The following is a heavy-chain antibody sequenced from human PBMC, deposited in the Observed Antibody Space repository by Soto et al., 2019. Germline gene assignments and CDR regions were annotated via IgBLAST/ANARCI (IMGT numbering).Heavy chain of an antibody. CDR2: ISGSGGST. D-gene: IGHD6-19*01. CDR3: AKFVIAVAGTYYFDY. CDR1: GFTFSSYA. V-gene: IGHV3-23*01. J-gene: IGHJ4*02. Sequence: EVQLLESGGGLVQPGGSLRLSCAASGFTFSSYAMSWVRQAPGKGLEWVSAISGSGGSTYYADSMKGRFTISRDNSKNTLYLQMNRLRTEDTAVYYCAKFVIAVAGTYYFDYWGQGGLVTVSS.